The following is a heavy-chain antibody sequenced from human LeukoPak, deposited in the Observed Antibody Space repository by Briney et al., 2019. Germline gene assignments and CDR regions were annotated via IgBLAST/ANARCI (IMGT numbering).Heavy chain of an antibody. CDR1: RLTFSSYA. CDR2: ISSYGGST. V-gene: IGHV3-64*01. D-gene: IGHD3-3*01. CDR3: ARVPRITIFGDPLFDY. J-gene: IGHJ4*02. Sequence: GGSLRLSCAASRLTFSSYAMLWLRQATGELPEYVSAISSYGGSTYYANSVKGRFTISRDNSKNTLYLQMGSLRAEDMAVYYCARVPRITIFGDPLFDYWGQGTLVTVSS.